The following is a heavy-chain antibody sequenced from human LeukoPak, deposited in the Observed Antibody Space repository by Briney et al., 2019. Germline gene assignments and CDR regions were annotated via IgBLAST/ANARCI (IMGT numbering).Heavy chain of an antibody. V-gene: IGHV5-51*01. Sequence: GESLKISCQGSGYSFTSYWIGWVRQMPGKGLEWMGIIYPGDSDTRYSPSFQGQVTISADKSISTAYLQWSSLKASDTAMYYCARQGVDYGDYIDYWYFDLWGRGTLVTVSS. CDR2: IYPGDSDT. CDR3: ARQGVDYGDYIDYWYFDL. D-gene: IGHD4-17*01. J-gene: IGHJ2*01. CDR1: GYSFTSYW.